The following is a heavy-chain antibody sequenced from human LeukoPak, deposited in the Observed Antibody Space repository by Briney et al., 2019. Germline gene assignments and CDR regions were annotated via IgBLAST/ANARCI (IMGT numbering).Heavy chain of an antibody. CDR3: ARNLKYCSSTSCYHGSFDY. D-gene: IGHD2-2*01. Sequence: SETLSLTCTVSGGSISSSSYYWGWIRQPPGKGLEWIGSIYYSGSTYYNPSLESRVTISVDTSKNQFSLKLSSVTAADTAVYYCARNLKYCSSTSCYHGSFDYWGQGTLVTVSS. CDR1: GGSISSSSYY. J-gene: IGHJ4*02. V-gene: IGHV4-39*01. CDR2: IYYSGST.